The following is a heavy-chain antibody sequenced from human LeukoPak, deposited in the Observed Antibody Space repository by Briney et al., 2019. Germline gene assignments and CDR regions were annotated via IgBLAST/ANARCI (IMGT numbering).Heavy chain of an antibody. CDR3: ASAWSY. J-gene: IGHJ4*02. CDR2: ISPDGSTT. V-gene: IGHV3-74*01. D-gene: IGHD1-1*01. CDR1: RFTFSSYW. Sequence: GGSLRLSCVASRFTFSSYWMHWARQDPGKGLVWVSYISPDGSTTRYADSVKGRFTISRDNAKNTLYLQMNSLRVEDTAVYFCASAWSYWGQGALVTVSS.